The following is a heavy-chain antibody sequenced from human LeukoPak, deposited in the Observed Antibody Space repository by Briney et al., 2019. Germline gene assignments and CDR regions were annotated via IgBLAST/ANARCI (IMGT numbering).Heavy chain of an antibody. Sequence: GGSLRLSCAASGFTFSSYAMSWVRQAPGKGLEWVSAISGSGGSTYYADSVKGRFTISRDNSKNTLYLQMNSLRAEDTAVYYCAKVASSSPGIAVALPDYWGQGTLVTVSS. CDR1: GFTFSSYA. CDR3: AKVASSSPGIAVALPDY. V-gene: IGHV3-23*01. D-gene: IGHD6-19*01. CDR2: ISGSGGST. J-gene: IGHJ4*02.